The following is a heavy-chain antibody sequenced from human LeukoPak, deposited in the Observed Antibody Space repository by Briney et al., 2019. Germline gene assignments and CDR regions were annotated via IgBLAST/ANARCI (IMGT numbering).Heavy chain of an antibody. J-gene: IGHJ4*02. V-gene: IGHV3-23*01. D-gene: IGHD3-22*01. CDR3: AKDRAYYSDSSGYYLVRAYDY. Sequence: PGGTLRLSCAASRFTFSSYGMSWVRQAPGKGLEWVSGISGSGGSTFYADSVKGRFTISRDNSKNTLYLQMNSLRAEDTAVYYCAKDRAYYSDSSGYYLVRAYDYWGQGTLVAVSS. CDR1: RFTFSSYG. CDR2: ISGSGGST.